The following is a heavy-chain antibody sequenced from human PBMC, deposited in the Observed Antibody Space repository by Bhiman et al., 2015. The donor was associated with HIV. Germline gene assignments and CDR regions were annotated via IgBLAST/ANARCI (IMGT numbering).Heavy chain of an antibody. J-gene: IGHJ6*02. D-gene: IGHD3-22*01. V-gene: IGHV3-30*04. CDR2: ISYDGSNK. Sequence: QVQLVESGGGVVQPGRSLRLSCAASGFTFSSYAMHWVRQAPGKGLEWVAVISYDGSNKYYADSVKGRFTISRDNSKNTLYLQMNSLRAVDTAVYYCASDSLFEHYYDSSGLTTGGYYYAMDVWGQGTTVTVSS. CDR3: ASDSLFEHYYDSSGLTTGGYYYAMDV. CDR1: GFTFSSYA.